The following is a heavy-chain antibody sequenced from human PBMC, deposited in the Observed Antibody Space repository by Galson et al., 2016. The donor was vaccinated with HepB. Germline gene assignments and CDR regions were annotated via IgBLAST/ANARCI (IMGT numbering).Heavy chain of an antibody. D-gene: IGHD2-15*01. V-gene: IGHV3-23*01. CDR2: ISGSGGSI. CDR1: GFGFSSYA. Sequence: SLRLSCAASGFGFSSYAIHWVRQAPGKGLEWVSGISGSGGSIYEADSVKGRVSISRDSFKNTVYLQMNSLRAEDTAVYYCAKVLDTYYCSGRGCHWPFDHWGQGSLVTVSS. J-gene: IGHJ1*01. CDR3: AKVLDTYYCSGRGCHWPFDH.